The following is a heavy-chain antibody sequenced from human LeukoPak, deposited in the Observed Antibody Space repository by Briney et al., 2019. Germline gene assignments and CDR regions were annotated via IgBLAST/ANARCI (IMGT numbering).Heavy chain of an antibody. Sequence: PGGSLRLSCAASGFTFSTYNMNWVRQAPGKGLEWVSSISSSSSYIYYADSVKGRFTISRDSAKNSLYLQMNSLRAEDTAVYYCARVVGSSSSWVDYWGQGTLVTVSP. V-gene: IGHV3-21*01. CDR3: ARVVGSSSSWVDY. D-gene: IGHD6-13*01. J-gene: IGHJ4*02. CDR2: ISSSSSYI. CDR1: GFTFSTYN.